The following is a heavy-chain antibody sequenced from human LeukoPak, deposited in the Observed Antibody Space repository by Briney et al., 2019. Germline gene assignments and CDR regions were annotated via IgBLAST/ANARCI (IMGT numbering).Heavy chain of an antibody. CDR3: ASGLFDY. Sequence: SETLSLTCSVSGDSTTAYYYSWIRQSPGKGLEWLAFVYKSGQIDYNPSLRSRVSVSVDRAKTQVSLRLRSVTAADTAVYYCASGLFDYWGQGTLVTVSS. CDR1: GDSTTAYY. J-gene: IGHJ4*02. CDR2: VYKSGQI. V-gene: IGHV4-59*08.